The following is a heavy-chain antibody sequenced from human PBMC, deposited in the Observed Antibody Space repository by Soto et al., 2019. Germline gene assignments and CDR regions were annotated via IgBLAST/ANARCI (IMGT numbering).Heavy chain of an antibody. J-gene: IGHJ2*01. V-gene: IGHV3-30-3*01. D-gene: IGHD5-12*01. CDR2: ISYDGSNN. Sequence: QVQLVESGGGVVQPGRSLRLSCAASGFSFRSYTMHWVRQAPGKGLEWVAAISYDGSNNYNADSVKGRFTISRDNSKNTLYLQMNSLRVEDTAVYYCARSPGSDGWYFDLWGPGTLVTVSS. CDR1: GFSFRSYT. CDR3: ARSPGSDGWYFDL.